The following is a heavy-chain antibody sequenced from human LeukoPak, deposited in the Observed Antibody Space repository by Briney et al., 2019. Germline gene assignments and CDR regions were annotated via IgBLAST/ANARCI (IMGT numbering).Heavy chain of an antibody. D-gene: IGHD1-1*01. CDR3: ATTRYNWNDPTRPDAFDI. Sequence: GSSVKVSCKASGGTFSSYAISWVRQAPGQGLEWMGGIIPIFGTANYAQKFQGRVTITTDESTSTAYMELSSLRSEDTAVYYCATTRYNWNDPTRPDAFDIWGQGTMVTVSS. CDR2: IIPIFGTA. V-gene: IGHV1-69*05. J-gene: IGHJ3*02. CDR1: GGTFSSYA.